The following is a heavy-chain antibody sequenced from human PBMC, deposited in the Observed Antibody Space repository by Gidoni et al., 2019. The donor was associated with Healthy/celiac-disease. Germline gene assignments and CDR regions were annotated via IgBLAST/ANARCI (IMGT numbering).Heavy chain of an antibody. CDR2: IYCSGST. V-gene: IGHV4-39*01. CDR1: AGSISSSSYY. J-gene: IGHJ5*02. CDR3: ATQALSGWFDP. Sequence: QLQLQESGPGLVKPSETLSLTCPVSAGSISSSSYYWGWIRQPPGKGLEWIGSIYCSGSTYYNPSLKSRVTISVDTSKNQFSLKLSSVTAADTAVYYCATQALSGWFDPWGQGTLVTVSS. D-gene: IGHD6-25*01.